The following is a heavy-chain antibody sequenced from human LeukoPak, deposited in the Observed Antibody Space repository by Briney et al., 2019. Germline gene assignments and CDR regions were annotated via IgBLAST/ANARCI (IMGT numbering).Heavy chain of an antibody. CDR2: ISNSGGST. CDR3: AKAGGGSGWYGDY. D-gene: IGHD6-19*01. V-gene: IGHV3-23*01. Sequence: PGGSLRLSCAASGFTFSSFAMSWVRQAPGKGLEWASSISNSGGSTNYADSVKGRFTISRDNSKNTLYLQMNSLRADDTALYYCAKAGGGSGWYGDYWGQGTLVTVSS. J-gene: IGHJ4*02. CDR1: GFTFSSFA.